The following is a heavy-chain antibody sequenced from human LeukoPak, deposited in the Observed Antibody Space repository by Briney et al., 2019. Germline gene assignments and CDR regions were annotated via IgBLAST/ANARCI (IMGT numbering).Heavy chain of an antibody. CDR3: AKEKRLGLLSFDPFDI. V-gene: IGHV3-23*01. CDR1: GFTFSSYS. J-gene: IGHJ3*02. CDR2: ISGSGGST. D-gene: IGHD3-16*02. Sequence: GGSLRLSCAASGFTFSSYSMNWVRQAPGKGLEWVSSISGSGGSTYYADSVKGRFTISRDNSRNTLYLQMNSLRAEDTAVYYCAKEKRLGLLSFDPFDIWGQGTMVTVSS.